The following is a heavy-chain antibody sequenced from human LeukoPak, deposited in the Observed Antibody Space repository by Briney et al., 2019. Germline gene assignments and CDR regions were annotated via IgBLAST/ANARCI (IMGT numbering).Heavy chain of an antibody. D-gene: IGHD5-24*01. V-gene: IGHV3-48*01. J-gene: IGHJ4*02. CDR2: IGIDSGNT. CDR1: GFTFSDYS. CDR3: ARDYKYAFDN. Sequence: GGSLRLSCAASGFTFSDYSKNWVRQAPGKGLEWISYIGIDSGNTNYADSVKGRFTISGDKAKNSLYLQMNSLRVEDTAVYYCARDYKYAFDNWGQGTLVTVSS.